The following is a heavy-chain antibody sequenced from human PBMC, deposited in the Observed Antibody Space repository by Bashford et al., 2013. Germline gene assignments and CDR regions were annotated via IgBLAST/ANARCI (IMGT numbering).Heavy chain of an antibody. D-gene: IGHD3-9*01. CDR1: GGSISSGNYY. CDR2: IYYSGAT. V-gene: IGHV4-31*03. J-gene: IGHJ3*02. CDR3: ARHPVGVLTGPAERMNAFDI. Sequence: SSETLSLTCTVSGGSISSGNYYWTWIRQHPGKGLEWIGYIYYSGATYYNPSLKSRVMMSVDTSKNQFSLRLSSVTAADTAVYYCARHPVGVLTGPAERMNAFDIWGQGTMVTVSS.